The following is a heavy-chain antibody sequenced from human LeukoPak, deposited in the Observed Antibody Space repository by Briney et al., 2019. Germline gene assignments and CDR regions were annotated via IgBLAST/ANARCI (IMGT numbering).Heavy chain of an antibody. CDR3: ARSDYSNYIFDY. V-gene: IGHV4-4*07. CDR2: IYISGST. CDR1: GGSISSYY. D-gene: IGHD4-11*01. J-gene: IGHJ4*02. Sequence: SETLSLTCTGSGGSISSYYWSWIRQPAGKGLEWIGRIYISGSTNYNPSLKSRVTMSVDTSKNQFSLNLSSVTAADTAVYFCARSDYSNYIFDYWGQGTLVTVSS.